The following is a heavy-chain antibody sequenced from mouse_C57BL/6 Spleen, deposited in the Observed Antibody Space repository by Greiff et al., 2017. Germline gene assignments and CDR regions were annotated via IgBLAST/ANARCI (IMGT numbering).Heavy chain of an antibody. CDR2: IYPGDGDT. V-gene: IGHV1-82*01. D-gene: IGHD1-1*01. CDR1: GYAFSSSW. Sequence: VQLQQSGPELVKPGASVKISCKASGYAFSSSWMNWVKQRPGKGLEWIGRIYPGDGDTNYNGKFKGKATLTADKSSSTAYMQLSSLTSEDSAVYFGARRNYGSFDYWGQGTTLTVSS. CDR3: ARRNYGSFDY. J-gene: IGHJ2*01.